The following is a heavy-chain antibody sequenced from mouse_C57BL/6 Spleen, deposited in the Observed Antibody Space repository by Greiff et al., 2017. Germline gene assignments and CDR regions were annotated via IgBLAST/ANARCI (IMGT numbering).Heavy chain of an antibody. V-gene: IGHV5-6*02. J-gene: IGHJ3*01. CDR2: ISSGGSYT. CDR1: GFTFSSYG. D-gene: IGHD2-1*01. Sequence: EVKLEESGGDLVKPGGSLKLSCAASGFTFSSYGMSWVRQTPDKRLEWVATISSGGSYTYYPDSVKGRFTISRDNAKNTLYLQMSSLKSEDTAMFYCARQDGPGGNYDRFAYWGQGTLVTVSA. CDR3: ARQDGPGGNYDRFAY.